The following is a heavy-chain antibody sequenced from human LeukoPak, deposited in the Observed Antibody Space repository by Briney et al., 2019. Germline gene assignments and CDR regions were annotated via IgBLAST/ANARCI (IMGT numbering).Heavy chain of an antibody. V-gene: IGHV3-30*18. D-gene: IGHD1-26*01. CDR3: AKRGATIWGYYFDY. Sequence: PGRSLRLSCAASGFTFSSYGMHWVRQAPGKGLEWVAVISYDGSNKYYADSVKGRFTISRDNSKNTLYLQMNSLRAEDTAVYYCAKRGATIWGYYFDYWGQGTLVTVSS. J-gene: IGHJ4*02. CDR2: ISYDGSNK. CDR1: GFTFSSYG.